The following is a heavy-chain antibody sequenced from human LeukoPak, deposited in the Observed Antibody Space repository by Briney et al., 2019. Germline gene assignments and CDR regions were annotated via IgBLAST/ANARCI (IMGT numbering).Heavy chain of an antibody. D-gene: IGHD6-13*01. Sequence: PSETLSLTCSVSGASLTSYYWSWIRQSPGKGVGWIGYSHASGSTRYNPSLESRLSMSVDTSKNQFSLKLSSVTAADTAVYYCASRIAAAGRGGFDYWGQGTLVTVSS. CDR3: ASRIAAAGRGGFDY. CDR2: SHASGST. J-gene: IGHJ4*02. CDR1: GASLTSYY. V-gene: IGHV4-4*08.